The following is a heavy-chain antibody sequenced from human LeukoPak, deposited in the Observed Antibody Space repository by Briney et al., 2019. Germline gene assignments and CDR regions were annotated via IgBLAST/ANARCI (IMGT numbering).Heavy chain of an antibody. J-gene: IGHJ4*02. CDR1: GGTISSYA. CDR3: ARGSVGMYSSGWYYIDY. D-gene: IGHD6-19*01. CDR2: IIPIFGTA. Sequence: GASVKVSCKASGGTISSYAISWVRLAPGQGLEWMGGIIPIFGTANYAQKFQGRVTITADESTSTAYMELSSLRSEDTAVYYCARGSVGMYSSGWYYIDYWGQGTLVTVSS. V-gene: IGHV1-69*13.